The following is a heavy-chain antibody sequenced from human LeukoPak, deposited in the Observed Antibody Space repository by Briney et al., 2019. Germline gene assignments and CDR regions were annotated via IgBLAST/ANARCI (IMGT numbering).Heavy chain of an antibody. V-gene: IGHV3-43*02. J-gene: IGHJ4*02. Sequence: GGSLRLSCAASGFTFHDYAMHWVRQAPGKGLEWVSLISGNGGSTYYADSVKGRSTISRDNSKTSLYLQMNSLRSEDTALYYCAKGEDLVILERFDYWGQGTLVTVSS. D-gene: IGHD3-9*01. CDR1: GFTFHDYA. CDR3: AKGEDLVILERFDY. CDR2: ISGNGGST.